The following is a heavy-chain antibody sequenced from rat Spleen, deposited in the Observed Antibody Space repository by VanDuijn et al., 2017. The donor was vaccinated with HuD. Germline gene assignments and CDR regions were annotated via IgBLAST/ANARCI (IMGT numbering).Heavy chain of an antibody. CDR2: ISSGGST. D-gene: IGHD1-3*01. CDR3: AREGPFNPFAY. Sequence: QVQLKESGPGLVQPSQTLSLTCTVSGFSLTSNGVSWVRQPPGKGLEWIAAISSGGSTYYNSALKSRLSISRDTSKSQVLLKMNSLQTEDTAMYFCAREGPFNPFAYWGQGTLVTVSS. V-gene: IGHV2S12*01. CDR1: GFSLTSNG. J-gene: IGHJ3*01.